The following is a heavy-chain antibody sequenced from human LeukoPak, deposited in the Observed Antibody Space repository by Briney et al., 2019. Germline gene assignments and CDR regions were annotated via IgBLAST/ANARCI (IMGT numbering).Heavy chain of an antibody. CDR2: INPTSTSI. D-gene: IGHD3-22*01. J-gene: IGHJ1*01. Sequence: SGGSLRLSCAASGFTFSDYSINWVRQAPGKGLEWVSSINPTSTSIYYADAVRGRFTISRDNAKNSVYLQMNSLRAEDTAVYYCAKDDDTSGHYSYFQDWGQGTLVTVSS. CDR1: GFTFSDYS. V-gene: IGHV3-21*01. CDR3: AKDDDTSGHYSYFQD.